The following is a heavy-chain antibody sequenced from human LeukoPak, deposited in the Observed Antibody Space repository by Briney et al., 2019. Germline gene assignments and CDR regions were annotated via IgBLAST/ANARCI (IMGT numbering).Heavy chain of an antibody. V-gene: IGHV4-61*02. J-gene: IGHJ4*02. CDR3: ARVGRSYGHQEHYYFDY. CDR2: IYTSGST. Sequence: SQTLSLTCTVSGGSISSGSYYWSWIRQPAGKGLEWIRRIYTSGSTNYNPSLKSRVTISVDTSKNQFSLKLSSVTAAGTAVYYCARVGRSYGHQEHYYFDYWGQGTLVTVSS. CDR1: GGSISSGSYY. D-gene: IGHD5-18*01.